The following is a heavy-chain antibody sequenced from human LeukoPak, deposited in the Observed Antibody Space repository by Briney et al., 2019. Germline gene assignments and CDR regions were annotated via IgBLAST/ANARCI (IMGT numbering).Heavy chain of an antibody. CDR1: GGSISSYH. CDR2: IYYSGST. CDR3: ATLWGSGSYNPDY. Sequence: SETLSLTCTVSGGSISSYHWSWIRQPPGKGLEWIGYIYYSGSTNYNPSLKSRVTISVDTSKNQFSLKLSSVTAADTAVYYCATLWGSGSYNPDYWGQGTLVTVSS. V-gene: IGHV4-59*08. J-gene: IGHJ4*02. D-gene: IGHD3-10*01.